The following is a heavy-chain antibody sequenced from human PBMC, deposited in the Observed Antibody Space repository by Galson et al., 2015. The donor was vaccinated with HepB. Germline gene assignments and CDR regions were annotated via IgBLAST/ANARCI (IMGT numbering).Heavy chain of an antibody. CDR3: ARAVVPAAKGGAFDI. J-gene: IGHJ3*02. D-gene: IGHD2-2*01. V-gene: IGHV3-30-3*01. CDR1: GFTFSSYA. Sequence: SLRLSCAASGFTFSSYAMHWVRQAPGKGLEWVAVISYDGSNKYYADSVKGRFTISRDNSKNTLYLQMNSLRAEDTAVYYCARAVVPAAKGGAFDIWGQGTMFTVSS. CDR2: ISYDGSNK.